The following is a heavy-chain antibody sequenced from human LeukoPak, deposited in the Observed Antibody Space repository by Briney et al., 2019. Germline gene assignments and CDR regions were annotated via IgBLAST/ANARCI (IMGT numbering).Heavy chain of an antibody. V-gene: IGHV3-23*01. CDR1: GFAITDHH. CDR2: ISGRGGIT. Sequence: PGGSLRLSCAASGFAITDHHMDWVRQAPGKGLEWVSTISGRGGITYYADSVKGRFTISRDNSKNTLYLQMNSLRAEDTAVYYCARLLYSGYGYWGQGTLVTVSS. D-gene: IGHD5-12*01. CDR3: ARLLYSGYGY. J-gene: IGHJ4*02.